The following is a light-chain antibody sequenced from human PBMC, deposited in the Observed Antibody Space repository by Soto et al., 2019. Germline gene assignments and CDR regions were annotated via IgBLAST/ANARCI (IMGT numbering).Light chain of an antibody. Sequence: IKVTKSNSVEPGAGGDSRKITWRASQTISSWLAWYQPKPGKAPKLLIYKASTLKSGVPSRFSCSGSGTEFTFTSSIVHPDDLPSCYCRRSAHQSGAFGQGTKVDIK. CDR1: QTISSW. CDR2: KAS. V-gene: IGKV1-5*03. J-gene: IGKJ1*01. CDR3: RRSAHQSGA.